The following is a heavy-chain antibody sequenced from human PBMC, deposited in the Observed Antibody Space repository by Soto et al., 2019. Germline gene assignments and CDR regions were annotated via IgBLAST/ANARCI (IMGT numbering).Heavy chain of an antibody. CDR2: ISYDGSHE. CDR1: GLAFSTYG. J-gene: IGHJ3*02. V-gene: IGHV3-30*18. Sequence: VQLVESGGGVGQPGTSLRLSCSASGLAFSTYGMHWVRQAPGRGLEWVALISYDGSHEYYAYSVKGRFTISRDNSKNTLYLQMNSLKIEDTAVYYCAKLGGSREGGHAFDIWGQGTLVTVSS. CDR3: AKLGGSREGGHAFDI. D-gene: IGHD3-10*01.